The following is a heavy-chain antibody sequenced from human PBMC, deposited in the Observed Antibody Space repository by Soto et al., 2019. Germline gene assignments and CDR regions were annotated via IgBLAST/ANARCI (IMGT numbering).Heavy chain of an antibody. Sequence: SSVKLSCKASVDTFSINASNWGRQAPGQGLEWMGGIIPIFGTANYAQKFQGRVTITADESTSTAYMELSNLRFEDTAVYYCARDGSQLVYNYWGQGTLVTVSS. J-gene: IGHJ4*02. D-gene: IGHD6-13*01. CDR2: IIPIFGTA. CDR1: VDTFSINA. V-gene: IGHV1-69*13. CDR3: ARDGSQLVYNY.